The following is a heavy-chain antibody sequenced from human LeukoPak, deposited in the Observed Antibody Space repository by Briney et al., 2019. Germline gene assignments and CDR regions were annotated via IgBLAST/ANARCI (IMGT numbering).Heavy chain of an antibody. J-gene: IGHJ4*02. CDR1: GFTFSSYG. Sequence: GGSLRLSCAASGFTFSSYGMHWVRQAPGKGLEWVAFIRYDGSNKYYADSVKGRFTISRDNSKNTLYLQMNSLRAEDTAVYYCAKDGEQWLALDYWGQGTLVTVSS. D-gene: IGHD6-19*01. CDR3: AKDGEQWLALDY. V-gene: IGHV3-30*02. CDR2: IRYDGSNK.